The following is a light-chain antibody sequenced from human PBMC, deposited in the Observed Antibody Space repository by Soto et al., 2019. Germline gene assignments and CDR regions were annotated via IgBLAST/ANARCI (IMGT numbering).Light chain of an antibody. Sequence: VMTQSPATLSVSPGEGATLSSRASQSLRSSLAWYQQKPGQAPRLLIYGASTRATGIPARFSGSGSGTEFTLTISSLQSEDFAVYYCQQYGSSPPITFGQGTRLEI. J-gene: IGKJ5*01. CDR1: QSLRSS. V-gene: IGKV3-15*01. CDR2: GAS. CDR3: QQYGSSPPIT.